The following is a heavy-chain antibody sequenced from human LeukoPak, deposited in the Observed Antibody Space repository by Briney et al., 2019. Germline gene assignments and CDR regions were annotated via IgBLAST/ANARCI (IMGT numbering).Heavy chain of an antibody. CDR3: ARDRPIAAARNIRVNWFDP. D-gene: IGHD6-13*01. V-gene: IGHV1-46*01. CDR1: GYTFTSYY. CDR2: INPSGGSK. Sequence: GASVKVSCKASGYTFTSYYMNWVRQAPGQGLEWMGLINPSGGSKSYAQTFQGRVTMTRDTSTSTVYMELSSLRSEDTAGDYCARDRPIAAARNIRVNWFDPWGQGTLVTVSS. J-gene: IGHJ5*02.